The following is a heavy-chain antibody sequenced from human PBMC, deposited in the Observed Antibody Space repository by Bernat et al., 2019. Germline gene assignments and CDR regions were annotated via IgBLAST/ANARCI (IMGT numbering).Heavy chain of an antibody. J-gene: IGHJ4*02. D-gene: IGHD4-17*01. Sequence: EVQLVESGGGLVQPGGSLRLSCAASGFTFSDHYMDWVRQAPGKGLEWVGRTRNKANSYTTEYAASVRGRFTISRDDSKNSLYLQMNSLKTEDTAVYYCARAMKSDYGDLYYFDYWGQGTLVTVSS. CDR1: GFTFSDHY. CDR2: TRNKANSYTT. V-gene: IGHV3-72*01. CDR3: ARAMKSDYGDLYYFDY.